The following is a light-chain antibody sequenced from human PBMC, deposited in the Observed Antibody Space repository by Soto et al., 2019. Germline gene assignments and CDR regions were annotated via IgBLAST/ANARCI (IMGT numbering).Light chain of an antibody. J-gene: IGLJ1*01. CDR1: ISDVGGYNF. CDR2: DVS. CDR3: SSFTGSNYV. V-gene: IGLV2-14*03. Sequence: QSVLTQPASVSGSPGQSITISCTGTISDVGGYNFVSWYQQYPGKAPKLMNCDVSNRPSGVSNRFSGSKSGNTASLTISGLQAEAEADYYCSSFTGSNYVFGTGTKVTVL.